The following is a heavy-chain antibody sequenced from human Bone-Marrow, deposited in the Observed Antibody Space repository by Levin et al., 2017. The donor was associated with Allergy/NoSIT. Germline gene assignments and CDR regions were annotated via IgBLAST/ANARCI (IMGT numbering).Heavy chain of an antibody. V-gene: IGHV1-69*13. CDR1: GGTFSSHA. D-gene: IGHD3-3*01. J-gene: IGHJ4*02. CDR3: ARDRVAILQTYDYWSGPRE. Sequence: SVKVSCKASGGTFSSHAISWVRQAPGQGLEWVGGIIPIFSTTYYAQKFQGRVTIIADEVTSTGYMELTSLRSEDTAVYYCARDRVAILQTYDYWSGPREWGQGTLVTVSS. CDR2: IIPIFSTT.